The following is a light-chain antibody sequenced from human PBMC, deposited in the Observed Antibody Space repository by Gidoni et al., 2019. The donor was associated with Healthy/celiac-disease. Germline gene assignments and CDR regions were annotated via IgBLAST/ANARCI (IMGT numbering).Light chain of an antibody. J-gene: IGKJ5*01. V-gene: IGKV3-11*01. CDR1: QSVSSY. Sequence: EIVLTQSPATLSSSPGESATLSCRASQSVSSYLAWYQQKPGQAPRLLIYDASNRATGIPARFSGSGSGTDFTLTISSLEPEDFAVYYCQQRSNGAITFXQXTRLEIK. CDR3: QQRSNGAIT. CDR2: DAS.